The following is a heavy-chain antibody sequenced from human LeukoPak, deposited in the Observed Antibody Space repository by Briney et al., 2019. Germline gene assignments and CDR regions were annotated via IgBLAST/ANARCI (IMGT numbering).Heavy chain of an antibody. D-gene: IGHD3-10*01. CDR3: ARGHPLYYYGSGSPAEGYYFDY. Sequence: SETLSLTCAVYGGSFSGYYWSWIRQPPGKGLEWIGEINHSGSTNYNPSLNSRVTISVDTSKNQFSLKLSSVTAADTAVYYCARGHPLYYYGSGSPAEGYYFDYWGQGTLVTVSS. CDR1: GGSFSGYY. CDR2: INHSGST. V-gene: IGHV4-34*01. J-gene: IGHJ4*02.